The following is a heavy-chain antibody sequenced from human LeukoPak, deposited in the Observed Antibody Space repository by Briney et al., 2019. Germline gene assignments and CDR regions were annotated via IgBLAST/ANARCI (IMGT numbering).Heavy chain of an antibody. J-gene: IGHJ4*02. V-gene: IGHV3-30*04. CDR3: AKVARDFWSGHAFDY. CDR2: ISYDGRNK. D-gene: IGHD3-3*01. CDR1: GFTLSSYG. Sequence: GGSLRLSCAASGFTLSSYGMHWVRQAPGKGLEWVAVISYDGRNKNYADSVKGQFTISRDNSINTLYLQMNGLRPEDTAVYYCAKVARDFWSGHAFDYWGQGTLVTVSS.